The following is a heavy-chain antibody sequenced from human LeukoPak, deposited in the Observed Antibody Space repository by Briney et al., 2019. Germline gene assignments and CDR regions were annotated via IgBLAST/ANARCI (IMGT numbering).Heavy chain of an antibody. CDR3: ARAGTCSSTSCDGGIEY. D-gene: IGHD2-2*01. J-gene: IGHJ4*02. Sequence: GGSLRLSCAASGFTFSSYAMSWVRQAPGKGLEWVSAISGSGGSTYYADSVKGRFTISRDNSKNLLYLQMDSLRVEDTAVYYRARAGTCSSTSCDGGIEYWGQGTLVTVSS. V-gene: IGHV3-23*01. CDR2: ISGSGGST. CDR1: GFTFSSYA.